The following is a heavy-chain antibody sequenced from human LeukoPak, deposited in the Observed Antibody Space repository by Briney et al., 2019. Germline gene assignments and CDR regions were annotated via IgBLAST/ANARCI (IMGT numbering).Heavy chain of an antibody. V-gene: IGHV4-39*07. J-gene: IGHJ4*02. CDR3: ARESSSSPDY. Sequence: WVRQAPGKGLEWIGSIYYGGTTYYKPSLRSRVTISVDTSKNQFYLRLTSVTAADSAMYYCARESSSSPDYWGQGTLVTVSS. CDR2: IYYGGTT. D-gene: IGHD6-6*01.